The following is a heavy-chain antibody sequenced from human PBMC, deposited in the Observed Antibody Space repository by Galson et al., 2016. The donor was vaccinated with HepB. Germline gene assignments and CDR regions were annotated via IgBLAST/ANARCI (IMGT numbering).Heavy chain of an antibody. Sequence: SLRLSCATSGFTFSSYWMTWVRQAPGKGLEWVANINQDGIEKYYVGSVEGRFTISRDNAKKSLYLQMESLRVEDTAVYYCAMSGEPSWGQGTLVTVSS. CDR2: INQDGIEK. V-gene: IGHV3-7*01. D-gene: IGHD4-17*01. J-gene: IGHJ5*02. CDR1: GFTFSSYW. CDR3: AMSGEPS.